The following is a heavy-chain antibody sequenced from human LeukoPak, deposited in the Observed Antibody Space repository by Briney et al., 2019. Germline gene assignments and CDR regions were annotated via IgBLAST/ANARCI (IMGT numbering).Heavy chain of an antibody. CDR2: ISGSGGST. Sequence: GGSLRLSCAASGFTFSSYAMSWVRQAPGKGLEWVSAISGSGGSTYYADSVKGRFTISRDNSKNTLYLQMNSLRAEDTAVYYCASNVLLWFGELVYYFDYWGQGTLVTVSS. V-gene: IGHV3-23*01. D-gene: IGHD3-10*01. CDR1: GFTFSSYA. J-gene: IGHJ4*02. CDR3: ASNVLLWFGELVYYFDY.